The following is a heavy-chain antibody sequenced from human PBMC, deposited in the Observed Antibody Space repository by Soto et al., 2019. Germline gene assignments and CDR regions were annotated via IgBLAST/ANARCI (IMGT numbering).Heavy chain of an antibody. CDR1: GGSFIGYH. CDR3: ADGGTNDFWRGYSLLYYFDH. Sequence: QVQLQQWGAGLLKPSETLSLTCAVYGGSFIGYHWSWIRQPPGKGLEWIGEINHSGSSNYNPSLKSRVTISLDKSKNQFAPKLSSVTAADTGVYFCADGGTNDFWRGYSLLYYFDHWGQGTLVTGSS. D-gene: IGHD3-3*01. J-gene: IGHJ4*02. CDR2: INHSGSS. V-gene: IGHV4-34*01.